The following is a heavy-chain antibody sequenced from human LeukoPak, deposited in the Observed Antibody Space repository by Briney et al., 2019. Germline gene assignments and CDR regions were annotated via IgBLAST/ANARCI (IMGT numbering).Heavy chain of an antibody. CDR3: ARERTDYDFWSVRRWETSNWFDP. J-gene: IGHJ5*02. V-gene: IGHV4-59*01. CDR2: IYYSGST. D-gene: IGHD3-3*01. Sequence: SETLSLXCTVSGGSISSYYWSWIRQPPGKGLEWIGYIYYSGSTNYNPSLKSRVTISVDTSKNQFSLKLSSVTAADTAVYYCARERTDYDFWSVRRWETSNWFDPWGQGTLVTVSS. CDR1: GGSISSYY.